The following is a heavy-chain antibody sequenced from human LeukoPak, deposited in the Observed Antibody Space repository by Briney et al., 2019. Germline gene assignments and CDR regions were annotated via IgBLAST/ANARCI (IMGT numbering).Heavy chain of an antibody. V-gene: IGHV1-69*01. CDR3: ARLPLRSIAVGYYGMDV. CDR1: GGTFSSYA. D-gene: IGHD6-6*01. J-gene: IGHJ6*02. Sequence: SVKVSCKASGGTFSSYAISWVRQAPGQGLEWMGGIIPIFGTANYAQKFQGRVTITADESTSTAYMELSSLGSEDTAVYYCARLPLRSIAVGYYGMDVWGQGTTVTVSS. CDR2: IIPIFGTA.